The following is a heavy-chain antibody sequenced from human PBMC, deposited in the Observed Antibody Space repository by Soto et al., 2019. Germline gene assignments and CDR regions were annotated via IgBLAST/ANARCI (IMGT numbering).Heavy chain of an antibody. J-gene: IGHJ4*02. V-gene: IGHV3-23*01. D-gene: IGHD3-9*01. CDR3: AKVVQEHYYDILTGNDY. CDR1: GFTFSSYA. CDR2: ISGSGGST. Sequence: GGSLRLSCAASGFTFSSYAMSWVRQAPGKGLEWVSAISGSGGSTYYADSVKGRFTISRDNSKNTLYLQMNSLRAEDTAVYYCAKVVQEHYYDILTGNDYWGQGTLVTVSS.